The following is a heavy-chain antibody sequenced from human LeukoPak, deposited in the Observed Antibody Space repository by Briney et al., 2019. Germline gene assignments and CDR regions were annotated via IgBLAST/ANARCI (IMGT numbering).Heavy chain of an antibody. Sequence: KPGGSLRLSCAASGFTFSSYMMNWVRQAPGKGLEWVSSINSGSTYTYYTESVKGRFTVSRDNAKNSLFLQMNSLRAEDTAIYYCARSLTTLTYEGYWGQGTLVTVSS. D-gene: IGHD1-1*01. CDR3: ARSLTTLTYEGY. CDR1: GFTFSSYM. J-gene: IGHJ4*02. CDR2: INSGSTYT. V-gene: IGHV3-21*01.